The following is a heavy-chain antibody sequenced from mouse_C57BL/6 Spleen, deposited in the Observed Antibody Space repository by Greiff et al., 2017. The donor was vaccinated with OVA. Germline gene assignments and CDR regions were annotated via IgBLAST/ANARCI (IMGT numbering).Heavy chain of an antibody. CDR1: GYTFTSYW. Sequence: QVQLQQPGAELVKPGASVKLSCKASGYTFTSYWTHWVKQRPGQGLEWIGMIHPNSGSTNYNEKFKSKATLTVDKSSSTAYMQLSSLTSEDSAVYYCVHYSHYFDYWGQGTTLTVSS. D-gene: IGHD1-2*01. V-gene: IGHV1-64*01. J-gene: IGHJ2*01. CDR3: VHYSHYFDY. CDR2: IHPNSGST.